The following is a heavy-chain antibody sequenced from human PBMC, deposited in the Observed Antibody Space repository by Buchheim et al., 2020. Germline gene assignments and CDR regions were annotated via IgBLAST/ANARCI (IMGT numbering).Heavy chain of an antibody. CDR3: ARVEVGCSSTSCYSAEYYYYYYMDV. V-gene: IGHV4-4*02. Sequence: QVQLQESGPGLVKPSGTLSLTCAVSGGSISSSNWWSWVRQPPGKGLEWIGEIYHSGSTNYNPSLKSRVTISVDKSKNQFSLKLSSVTAADTAVYYCARVEVGCSSTSCYSAEYYYYYYMDVWGKGTT. CDR2: IYHSGST. CDR1: GGSISSSNW. D-gene: IGHD2-2*01. J-gene: IGHJ6*03.